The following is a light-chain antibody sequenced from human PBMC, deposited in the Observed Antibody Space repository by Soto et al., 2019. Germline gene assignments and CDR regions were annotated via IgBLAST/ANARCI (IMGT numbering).Light chain of an antibody. J-gene: IGKJ2*01. Sequence: EIVLTQSPGTLSLSPGERATLSCRASQSVSSSYLAWYQQKPGQAPRLLIYGASSRATGIPDRFSGSGSGTGFTLTISRLEPEDFAVYYCQQCDSSPYTFGQGTKLEIK. CDR1: QSVSSSY. CDR2: GAS. V-gene: IGKV3-20*01. CDR3: QQCDSSPYT.